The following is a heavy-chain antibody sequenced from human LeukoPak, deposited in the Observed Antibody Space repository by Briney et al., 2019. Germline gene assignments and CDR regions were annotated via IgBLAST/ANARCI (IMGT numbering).Heavy chain of an antibody. CDR3: ARESKWELRHRNDY. Sequence: PSETLSLTCTVSGGSVSSGSYYWSWIRQPPGKGLEWIGYIYYSGSTNYNPSLKSRVTISVNTSKNQFSLKLSSVTAADTAVYYCARESKWELRHRNDYWGQGTLVTVSS. J-gene: IGHJ4*02. CDR1: GGSVSSGSYY. D-gene: IGHD1-26*01. CDR2: IYYSGST. V-gene: IGHV4-61*01.